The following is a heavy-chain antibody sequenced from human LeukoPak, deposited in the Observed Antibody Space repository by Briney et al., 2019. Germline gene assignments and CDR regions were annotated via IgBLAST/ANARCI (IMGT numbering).Heavy chain of an antibody. D-gene: IGHD3-10*02. CDR3: AELGITMIGGV. CDR1: GLTFSSYA. Sequence: PGGSLRLSCAASGLTFSSYAMNWVRQAPGKGLEWVSAISGSGGNTYYADSVKGRFTISRDNSKNTLYLQMNSLRAEDTAVYYCAELGITMIGGVWGKGTTVTISS. CDR2: ISGSGGNT. V-gene: IGHV3-23*01. J-gene: IGHJ6*04.